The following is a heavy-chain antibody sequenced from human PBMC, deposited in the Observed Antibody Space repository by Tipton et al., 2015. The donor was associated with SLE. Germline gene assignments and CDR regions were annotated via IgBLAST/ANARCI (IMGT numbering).Heavy chain of an antibody. D-gene: IGHD6-19*01. Sequence: RSLRLSCTASGFTFGDYGMSWVRQAPGKGLEWVSFIRSKAYGGTTEYAASVKGRFTISRDDSKSIAYLQMNSLKTEDTAVYYCTRDLIAVAGTPFDYWGQGTLVTVSS. J-gene: IGHJ4*02. CDR2: IRSKAYGGTT. CDR3: TRDLIAVAGTPFDY. CDR1: GFTFGDYG. V-gene: IGHV3-49*04.